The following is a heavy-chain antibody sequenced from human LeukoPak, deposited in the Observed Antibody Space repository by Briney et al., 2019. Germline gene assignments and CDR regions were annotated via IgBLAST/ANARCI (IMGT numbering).Heavy chain of an antibody. CDR1: GFTVSSNY. V-gene: IGHV3-53*01. Sequence: GGSLRLSCAASGFTVSSNYMNWVRQAPGKGLEWVSVIYSGGSTYYADSVKGRFTISRDDSKNTLYLQMNSLRAEDTAVYYCAREAVTRNYFDYWGQGTLVTVSS. CDR2: IYSGGST. J-gene: IGHJ4*02. CDR3: AREAVTRNYFDY. D-gene: IGHD4-17*01.